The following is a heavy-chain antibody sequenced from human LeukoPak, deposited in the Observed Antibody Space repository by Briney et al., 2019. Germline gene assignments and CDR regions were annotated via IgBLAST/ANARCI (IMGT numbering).Heavy chain of an antibody. Sequence: PGESLKISCKGSGYSFTSYWIGWVRQMPGKGLEWMGIIYPGGSDTRYSPSFQGQVTISADKSISTAYLQWSSLKASDTAMYYCARHYPELIAAPRGYFDYWGQGTLVTVSS. CDR2: IYPGGSDT. CDR3: ARHYPELIAAPRGYFDY. V-gene: IGHV5-51*01. CDR1: GYSFTSYW. D-gene: IGHD6-6*01. J-gene: IGHJ4*02.